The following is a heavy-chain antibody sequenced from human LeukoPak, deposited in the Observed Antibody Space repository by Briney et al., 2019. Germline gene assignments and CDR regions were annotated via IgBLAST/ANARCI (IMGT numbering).Heavy chain of an antibody. CDR3: ARGNLVVVAATPFGV. D-gene: IGHD2-15*01. V-gene: IGHV4-38-2*02. CDR2: IYHSGST. J-gene: IGHJ4*02. Sequence: KTSETLSLTCTVSGYSISSGYYWGWIRQPPGKGLEWIGSIYHSGSTYYNPSLKSRVTISVDTSKNQFSLKLSSVTAADTAVYYCARGNLVVVAATPFGVWGQGTLVTVSS. CDR1: GYSISSGYY.